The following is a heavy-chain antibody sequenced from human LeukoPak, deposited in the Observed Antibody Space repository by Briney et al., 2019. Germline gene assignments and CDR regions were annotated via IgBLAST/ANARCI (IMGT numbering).Heavy chain of an antibody. V-gene: IGHV3-30*02. CDR3: AKDPENNCYSDGSFDY. CDR2: IRNDGTHE. D-gene: IGHD2-21*01. CDR1: GFTFSSYE. J-gene: IGHJ4*02. Sequence: QPGGSLRLSCAASGFTFSSYEMNWVRQAPGKGLEWVGFIRNDGTHEKYGDSVKGRFTIFRDNSKNTLYLLMNSVRSEDTAVYYCAKDPENNCYSDGSFDYWGQGTLVSVSS.